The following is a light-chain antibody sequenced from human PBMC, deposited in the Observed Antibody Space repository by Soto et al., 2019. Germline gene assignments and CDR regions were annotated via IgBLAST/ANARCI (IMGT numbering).Light chain of an antibody. J-gene: IGKJ5*01. CDR1: QSVSSN. CDR2: GAY. Sequence: EIVMTQSPATLSVSPGERATLSCRASQSVSSNLAWYQQKPGQAPRLLISGAYTRTTGIPARFSGSGSGTEFTLTISSLQSEDFAVYYCQQYNNWPSITFGQGTRLEIK. CDR3: QQYNNWPSIT. V-gene: IGKV3-15*01.